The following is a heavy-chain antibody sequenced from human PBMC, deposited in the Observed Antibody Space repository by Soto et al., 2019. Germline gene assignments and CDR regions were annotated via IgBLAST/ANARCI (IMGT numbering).Heavy chain of an antibody. CDR2: IFDSGIA. Sequence: PSETLSLTCTVSGGSINSYCWSWIRQPPGKGLEWIAYIFDSGIANYNPSLKSRVTISVDTSKNQFSLKLTSVTAADTALYYCARHRRTTVAKFYFDNWGQGALVTVSS. J-gene: IGHJ4*02. V-gene: IGHV4-59*08. CDR3: ARHRRTTVAKFYFDN. D-gene: IGHD4-4*01. CDR1: GGSINSYC.